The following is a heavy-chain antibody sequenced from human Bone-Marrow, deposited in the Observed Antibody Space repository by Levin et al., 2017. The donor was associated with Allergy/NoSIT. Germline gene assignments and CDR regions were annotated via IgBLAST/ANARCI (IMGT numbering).Heavy chain of an antibody. D-gene: IGHD5-18*01. J-gene: IGHJ4*02. V-gene: IGHV4-34*01. CDR1: GGSFSGYY. Sequence: SETLSLTCAVYGGSFSGYYWSWIRQPPGKGLEWIGEINHSGSTNYNPSLKSRVTISVDTSKNQFSLKLSSVTAADTAVYYCARAFYTAMVTAGYFDYWGQGTLVTVSS. CDR2: INHSGST. CDR3: ARAFYTAMVTAGYFDY.